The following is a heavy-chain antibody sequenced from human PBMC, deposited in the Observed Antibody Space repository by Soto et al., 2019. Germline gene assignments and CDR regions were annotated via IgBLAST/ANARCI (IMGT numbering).Heavy chain of an antibody. CDR3: ANYRLRVTPKDGFDP. J-gene: IGHJ5*02. D-gene: IGHD2-21*02. V-gene: IGHV3-23*01. CDR1: GFTFSSYA. Sequence: ESGGGLVPPGGSLRLSCAASGFTFSSYAMSWVRQAPGKGLEWVSAISGSGGSTYYADSVKGRFTISRDNSKNTLYLQMNSLRAEDTAVYYCANYRLRVTPKDGFDPWGQGTLVTVSS. CDR2: ISGSGGST.